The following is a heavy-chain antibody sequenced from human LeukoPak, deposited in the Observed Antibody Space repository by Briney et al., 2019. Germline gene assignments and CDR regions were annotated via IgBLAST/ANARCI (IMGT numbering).Heavy chain of an antibody. Sequence: GGSLRLSCAASGFTFSTYWMHWVRQVPGKGLVWVSRINSDGGIADYADAVKGRFTISRDNARNTLYLEMNSLRAEDTAVYYCARPTVEMATTDALDIWGQGTMVTVSS. J-gene: IGHJ3*02. CDR3: ARPTVEMATTDALDI. V-gene: IGHV3-74*01. D-gene: IGHD5-24*01. CDR1: GFTFSTYW. CDR2: INSDGGIA.